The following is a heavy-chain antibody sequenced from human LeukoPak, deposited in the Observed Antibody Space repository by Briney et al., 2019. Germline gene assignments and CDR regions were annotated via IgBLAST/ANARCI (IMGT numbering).Heavy chain of an antibody. Sequence: SETLSLTCAVYGGSLRGYYWSWVRQPPGKGLEWIGDINQSGIPTYSPSLKSRVTISGDMSKSQFSLRLISATAADTAVYFCARRPMIAAPTRWFDYWGQGTLVTVSS. D-gene: IGHD2-21*01. CDR2: INQSGIP. V-gene: IGHV4-34*01. J-gene: IGHJ4*02. CDR3: ARRPMIAAPTRWFDY. CDR1: GGSLRGYY.